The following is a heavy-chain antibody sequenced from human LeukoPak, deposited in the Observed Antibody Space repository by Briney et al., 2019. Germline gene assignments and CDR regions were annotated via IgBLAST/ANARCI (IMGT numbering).Heavy chain of an antibody. CDR2: MNPNSGNT. D-gene: IGHD1-1*01. Sequence: ASVKVSCKASGYTFTSYDINWVRQATGPGLEWVGWMNPNSGNTGYAQKFQGRVTMTRNTSISTAYMELSSLRSEDTAVYYCERGAGRNWNPFDYWGQGTLVTVSS. J-gene: IGHJ4*02. CDR1: GYTFTSYD. CDR3: ERGAGRNWNPFDY. V-gene: IGHV1-8*01.